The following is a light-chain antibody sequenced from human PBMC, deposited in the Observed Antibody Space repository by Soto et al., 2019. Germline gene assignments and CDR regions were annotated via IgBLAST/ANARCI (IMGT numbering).Light chain of an antibody. CDR3: QQYNSYWT. V-gene: IGKV3-15*01. CDR1: QSVSSN. Sequence: EIVMTQSPTTLSVSPGERATLSCRASQSVSSNLAWYQQKPGQAPRILIYGASTRATGIPARLSGSGSGTEFTLTISSMQPDDFATYYCQQYNSYWTFGQGTKVDIK. J-gene: IGKJ1*01. CDR2: GAS.